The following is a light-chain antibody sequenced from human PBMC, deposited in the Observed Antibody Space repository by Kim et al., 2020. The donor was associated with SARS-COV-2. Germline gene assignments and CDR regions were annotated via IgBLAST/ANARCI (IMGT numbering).Light chain of an antibody. Sequence: EIVLMQSPATLSLSPGERAALSCRASQSVSSSYLAWYQQKPGQAPRLLIYGASSRATGIPDRFSGSGSGTDFTLTITRLEPDDFAVYYCQQYGTSPLTFGGGTKVDIK. CDR1: QSVSSSY. CDR2: GAS. J-gene: IGKJ4*01. V-gene: IGKV3-20*01. CDR3: QQYGTSPLT.